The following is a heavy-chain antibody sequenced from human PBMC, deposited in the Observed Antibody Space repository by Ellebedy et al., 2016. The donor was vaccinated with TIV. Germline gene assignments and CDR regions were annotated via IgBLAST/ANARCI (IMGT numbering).Heavy chain of an antibody. D-gene: IGHD4-17*01. V-gene: IGHV3-30-3*01. J-gene: IGHJ4*02. CDR2: MSFEGSNT. CDR1: GLSSNWQA. CDR3: ATSEIYGDYLSRFDY. Sequence: GESLKISXAASGLSSNWQAIHWVRQGPAKGLEWVAVMSFEGSNTYYADSVKGRFTISRDTSKNTLYLQMNGLRVEDTAMYYCATSEIYGDYLSRFDYWGQGTPVTVSS.